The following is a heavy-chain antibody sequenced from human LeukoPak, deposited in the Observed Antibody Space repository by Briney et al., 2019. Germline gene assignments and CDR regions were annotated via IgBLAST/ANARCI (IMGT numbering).Heavy chain of an antibody. CDR2: IYTSGST. J-gene: IGHJ4*02. D-gene: IGHD6-19*01. V-gene: IGHV4-61*02. CDR1: GGSISSGSYY. Sequence: SETLSLTCTVSGGSISSGSYYWSWIRQPAGKGLEWIGRIYTSGSTNYNPSLKSRVTISVDTSKNQFSLKLSSVTAADTAVYYCARKSVAVAARGFDYWGQGTLVTVSS. CDR3: ARKSVAVAARGFDY.